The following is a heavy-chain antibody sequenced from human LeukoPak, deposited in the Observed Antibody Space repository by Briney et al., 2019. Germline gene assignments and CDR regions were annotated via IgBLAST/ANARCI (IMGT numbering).Heavy chain of an antibody. CDR2: IKEDGSGT. Sequence: GGSLRLSCAASGFTFTYYSMNWVRQAPGKGLEWLADIKEDGSGTYYVDSVKGRFTISRDNDKNSLYLQLNSLRAEDTAVYYCARDFYDNSGYSHDYWGQGTLVTVSS. CDR3: ARDFYDNSGYSHDY. D-gene: IGHD3-22*01. J-gene: IGHJ4*02. V-gene: IGHV3-7*01. CDR1: GFTFTYYS.